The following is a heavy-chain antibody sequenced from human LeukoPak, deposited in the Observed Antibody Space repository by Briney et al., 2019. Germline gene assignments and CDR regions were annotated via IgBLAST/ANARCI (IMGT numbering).Heavy chain of an antibody. J-gene: IGHJ5*02. V-gene: IGHV6-1*01. D-gene: IGHD1-1*01. Sequence: SQTLSLTCAISGDSVSNNNVAWNWIRQSPSRGLEWLGRTYYKSKWSNDYAEFVKGRITINPDTGKNHFSLQLSSVTPEDTAVYYCARYNWNDVRWFGPWGQGTLVTVSS. CDR2: TYYKSKWSN. CDR3: ARYNWNDVRWFGP. CDR1: GDSVSNNNVA.